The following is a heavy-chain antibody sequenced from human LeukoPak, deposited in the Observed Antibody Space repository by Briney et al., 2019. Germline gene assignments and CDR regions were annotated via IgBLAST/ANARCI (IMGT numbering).Heavy chain of an antibody. CDR3: ARDGSYGAFDI. Sequence: PSETLSLTCTVSGGSISSYYWSWIRQPPGKGLEWIGYIYYSGSTNYNPSLKSRVTISVDTSKNQFSLKLSPVTAADTAVYYCARDGSYGAFDIWGQGTMVTVSS. J-gene: IGHJ3*02. V-gene: IGHV4-59*01. CDR1: GGSISSYY. CDR2: IYYSGST. D-gene: IGHD1-26*01.